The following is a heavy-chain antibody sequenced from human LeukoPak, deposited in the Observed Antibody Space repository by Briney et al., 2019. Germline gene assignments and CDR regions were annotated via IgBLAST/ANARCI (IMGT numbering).Heavy chain of an antibody. D-gene: IGHD4-17*01. CDR1: GYTFTSYY. CDR2: INPSGGST. J-gene: IGHJ4*02. V-gene: IGHV1-46*01. Sequence: GASVKVSCKASGYTFTSYYMHWVRQAPGQGLEWMGIINPSGGSTSYVQKFQGRVTMTRDMSTSTVYMELSRLRSDDTAVYYCARDPSSAATVYDYWGQGTLVTVSS. CDR3: ARDPSSAATVYDY.